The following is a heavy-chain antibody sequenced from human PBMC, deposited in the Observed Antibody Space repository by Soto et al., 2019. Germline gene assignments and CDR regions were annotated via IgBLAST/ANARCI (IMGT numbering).Heavy chain of an antibody. J-gene: IGHJ6*02. CDR2: TYYRSKWYN. D-gene: IGHD6-6*01. CDR3: AREDSSSSPGINYYYYYGMDV. Sequence: QTLSLPFAISGDSVSSNSAAWNWIRQSPSRGLEWLGRTYYRSKWYNDYAVSVKSRITINPDTSKNQFSLQLNSVTPEDTAVYYCAREDSSSSPGINYYYYYGMDVWGQGTTVTVSS. V-gene: IGHV6-1*01. CDR1: GDSVSSNSAA.